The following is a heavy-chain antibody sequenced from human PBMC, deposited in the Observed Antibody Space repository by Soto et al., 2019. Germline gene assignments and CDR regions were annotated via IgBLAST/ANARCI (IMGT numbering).Heavy chain of an antibody. Sequence: EVQLLESGGGLVQPGGSLRLSCAASGFTFGNYAFSWVRQAPGKGLEWVSGISGGGDATYYPDSVKGRFTTSRDNSKNTVYLQMNSLRAEDTAVYYCAKKSRESITLPAVYYFDYWGKGTLVTVSS. CDR2: ISGGGDAT. J-gene: IGHJ4*02. CDR1: GFTFGNYA. V-gene: IGHV3-23*01. CDR3: AKKSRESITLPAVYYFDY. D-gene: IGHD3-10*01.